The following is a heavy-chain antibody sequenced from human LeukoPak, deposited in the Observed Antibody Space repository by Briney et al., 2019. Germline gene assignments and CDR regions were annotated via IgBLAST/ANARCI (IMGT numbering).Heavy chain of an antibody. V-gene: IGHV7-4-1*01. Sequence: ASVKVSCTASGYTFTSYAMNWVRQAPGQGLEWMGWINTNTGNPTYAQGFTGRFVFSLDTSVSTAYLQIGSLKAEDTAVYYCARDSTTVVTREPFFDYWGQGTLVTVSS. CDR3: ARDSTTVVTREPFFDY. D-gene: IGHD4-23*01. CDR2: INTNTGNP. CDR1: GYTFTSYA. J-gene: IGHJ4*02.